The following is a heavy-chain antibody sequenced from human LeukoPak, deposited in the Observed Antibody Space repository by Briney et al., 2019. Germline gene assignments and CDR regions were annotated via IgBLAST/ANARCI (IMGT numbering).Heavy chain of an antibody. CDR2: IDHSGTT. CDR1: GGSFSSSNW. CDR3: ARRRSITVVRGIIIKGLDI. V-gene: IGHV4-4*02. J-gene: IGHJ3*02. D-gene: IGHD3-10*01. Sequence: SETLSLTCAVYGGSFSSSNWWSWIRQPPGKGLEWIAEIDHSGTTNYNPSLQSRLSISLDTSRNQFSLRLTSVTAADTAVYYCARRRSITVVRGIIIKGLDIWGQGAMITVSS.